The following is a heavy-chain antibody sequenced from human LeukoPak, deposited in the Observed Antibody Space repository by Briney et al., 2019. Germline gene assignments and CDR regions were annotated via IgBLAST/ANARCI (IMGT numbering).Heavy chain of an antibody. V-gene: IGHV3-53*01. Sequence: GGSLRLSCAASGFTVSGIFMTWVRQAPGKGPEWVSIIFNSGGTYYADSVKGRFNIFRDNSKNTIYLQMNNLRPEDTAVYYCTRGTYPWGQGTLVTVSS. D-gene: IGHD3-10*01. CDR3: TRGTYP. CDR2: IFNSGGT. CDR1: GFTVSGIF. J-gene: IGHJ5*02.